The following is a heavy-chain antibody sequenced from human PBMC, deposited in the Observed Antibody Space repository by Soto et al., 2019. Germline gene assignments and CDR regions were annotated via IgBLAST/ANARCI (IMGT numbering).Heavy chain of an antibody. V-gene: IGHV1-8*01. D-gene: IGHD2-21*01. CDR3: ARGLLVSNYYYYYYMDV. CDR1: GYTFTSYD. J-gene: IGHJ6*03. Sequence: GASVKVSCKASGYTFTSYDINWVRQATGQGLEWMGWMNPNSGNTGYAQKFQGRVTMTRNTSISTAYMELSSLRSEDTAVYYCARGLLVSNYYYYYYMDVWGKGTTVTVSS. CDR2: MNPNSGNT.